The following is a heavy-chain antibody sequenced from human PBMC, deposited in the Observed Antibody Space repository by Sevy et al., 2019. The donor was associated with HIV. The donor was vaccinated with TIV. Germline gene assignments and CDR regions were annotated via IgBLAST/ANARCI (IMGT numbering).Heavy chain of an antibody. V-gene: IGHV3-21*01. D-gene: IGHD3-22*01. CDR3: ARDRDTIVKNKYYYYGMDV. J-gene: IGHJ6*02. CDR1: GFTFSNYN. CDR2: ISSGSGSI. Sequence: GGSLRLSCAASGFTFSNYNMTWVRQAPGKGLEWVSCISSGSGSIYYADSLKGRFTISRDNAKNSLYLQMNSLRAEDTAVYYCARDRDTIVKNKYYYYGMDVWGQGTTVTVSS.